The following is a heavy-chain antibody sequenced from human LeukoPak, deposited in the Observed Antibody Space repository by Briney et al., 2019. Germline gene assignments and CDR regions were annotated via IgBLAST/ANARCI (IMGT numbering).Heavy chain of an antibody. CDR2: IYYSGST. D-gene: IGHD1-26*01. Sequence: PSETLSLTCTVSGGSISSYYWSWIRQPPGKGLEWIGYIYYSGSTNYNPSLKSRVTISVDTSKNQFSLKLSSMTAADTAVYYCAGLSGSYSRWYFDLWGRGTLVTVSS. CDR1: GGSISSYY. V-gene: IGHV4-59*01. CDR3: AGLSGSYSRWYFDL. J-gene: IGHJ2*01.